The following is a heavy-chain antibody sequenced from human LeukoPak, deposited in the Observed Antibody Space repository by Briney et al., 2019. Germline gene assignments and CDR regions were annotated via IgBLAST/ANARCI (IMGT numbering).Heavy chain of an antibody. Sequence: PGGSLRLSCTASGFAFSSVEMNWVRQAPGEGLEWVTYISSSGATTYYADSVKGRFILSRDNAKNSVHLQMNSLRVEDTAVYYCVRARRGLLGYFFDYWSQGALVTVSS. V-gene: IGHV3-48*03. J-gene: IGHJ4*02. D-gene: IGHD3-16*01. CDR3: VRARRGLLGYFFDY. CDR1: GFAFSSVE. CDR2: ISSSGATT.